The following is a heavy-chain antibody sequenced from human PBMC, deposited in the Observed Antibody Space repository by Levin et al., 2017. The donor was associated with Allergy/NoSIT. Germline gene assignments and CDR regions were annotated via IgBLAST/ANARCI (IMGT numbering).Heavy chain of an antibody. D-gene: IGHD3-22*01. CDR1: GGSIGSDTYC. CDR3: AGEGRDSSGYNGWFDP. J-gene: IGHJ5*02. CDR2: ICYTGST. V-gene: IGHV4-61*01. Sequence: PSETLSLTCAVSGGSIGSDTYCWSWIRQPPGRGLEWIGYICYTGSTNYSPSLKSRVTISGDTSRNQFFLTLTSVTAADTAVYYCAGEGRDSSGYNGWFDPWGRGTLVTVSS.